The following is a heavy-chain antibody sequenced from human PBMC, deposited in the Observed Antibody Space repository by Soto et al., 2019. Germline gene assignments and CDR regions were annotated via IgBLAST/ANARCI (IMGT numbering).Heavy chain of an antibody. CDR3: ARDWERYSSGWYEILS. CDR2: INPSGGST. CDR1: GYTFTSYY. Sequence: ASVKVSCEASGYTFTSYYMHCVRQAPGQGLEWMGIINPSGGSTSYAQKFQGRVTMTRDTSTSTVYMELSSLRSEDTAVYYCARDWERYSSGWYEILSWGQGTPVTVSS. D-gene: IGHD6-19*01. V-gene: IGHV1-46*01. J-gene: IGHJ5*02.